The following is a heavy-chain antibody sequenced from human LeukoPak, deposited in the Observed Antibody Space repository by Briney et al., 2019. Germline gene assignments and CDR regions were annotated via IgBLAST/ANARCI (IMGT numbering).Heavy chain of an antibody. J-gene: IGHJ4*02. CDR3: ARGNGNYGDYFDY. CDR2: ISSSGSTI. V-gene: IGHV3-48*03. D-gene: IGHD4-17*01. CDR1: GFTFSSYE. Sequence: PGGSLRLSCAASGFTFSSYEMNWVRQTPGKGLEWVSYISSSGSTIYYADSVKGRFTISRDNAKNSLYLQMNSLRAEDTAVYYCARGNGNYGDYFDYWGQGTLVTVSS.